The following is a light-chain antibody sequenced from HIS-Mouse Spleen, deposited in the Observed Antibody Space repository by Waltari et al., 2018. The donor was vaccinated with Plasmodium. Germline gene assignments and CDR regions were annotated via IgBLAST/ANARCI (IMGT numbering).Light chain of an antibody. CDR2: GKN. Sequence: SSELTQDPAVSVALGQTVRITCQGDSLRSYYASWYQQKTGQAPVLVIYGKNNRPSGIPDRCSGSRSGNTASLTITGAQAEDEADYYCNSRDSSGNHLVFGGGTKLTVL. CDR1: SLRSYY. J-gene: IGLJ3*02. CDR3: NSRDSSGNHLV. V-gene: IGLV3-19*01.